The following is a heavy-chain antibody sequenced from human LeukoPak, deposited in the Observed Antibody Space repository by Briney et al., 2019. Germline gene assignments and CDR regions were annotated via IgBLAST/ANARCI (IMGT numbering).Heavy chain of an antibody. D-gene: IGHD3-22*01. CDR3: AKDRDRSGYYYTFDY. J-gene: IGHJ4*02. Sequence: GGSLRLSCAASGFTFDDYAMHWVRQAPGKGLEWVSGISWNSVSIGYADSVKGRFTISRDNAKNSLYLQVNSLRAEGTALYYCAKDRDRSGYYYTFDYWGQGTLVTVSS. V-gene: IGHV3-9*01. CDR2: ISWNSVSI. CDR1: GFTFDDYA.